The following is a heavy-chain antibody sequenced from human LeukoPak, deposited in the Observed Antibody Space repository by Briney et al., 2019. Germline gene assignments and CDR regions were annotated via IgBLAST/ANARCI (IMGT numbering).Heavy chain of an antibody. V-gene: IGHV3-74*01. CDR2: IDTDGSST. CDR1: GFTFSSYW. D-gene: IGHD6-13*01. Sequence: GGSLRLSCAASGFTFSSYWMHWFRQAPGKGLVWVSRIDTDGSSTSYADSVKGRFTISRDNAKNTLYLQMSSLRAEDTAVYYCNLAAAGTEFDSWGQGSLVTVSS. J-gene: IGHJ4*02. CDR3: NLAAAGTEFDS.